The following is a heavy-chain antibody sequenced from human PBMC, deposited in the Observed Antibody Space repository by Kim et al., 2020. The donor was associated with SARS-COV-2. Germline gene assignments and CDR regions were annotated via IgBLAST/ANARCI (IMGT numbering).Heavy chain of an antibody. CDR3: AKTYGGNSFDY. Sequence: GGSLRLSCAASGFTFSSYGMHWVRQAPGKGLEWVAVISYDGSNKYYADSVKGRFTISRDNSKNTLYLQMNSLRAEDTAVYYCAKTYGGNSFDYWDQGTL. D-gene: IGHD2-15*01. CDR2: ISYDGSNK. J-gene: IGHJ4*02. CDR1: GFTFSSYG. V-gene: IGHV3-30*18.